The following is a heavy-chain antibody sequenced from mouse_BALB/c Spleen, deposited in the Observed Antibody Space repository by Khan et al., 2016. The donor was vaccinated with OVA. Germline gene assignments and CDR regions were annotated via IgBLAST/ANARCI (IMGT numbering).Heavy chain of an antibody. D-gene: IGHD1-1*01. CDR3: GRQLYGGMDY. CDR2: ISNGGGST. CDR1: GFIFSDYY. J-gene: IGHJ4*01. Sequence: EVELVESGGGLVQPGGSLKLSCATSGFIFSDYYMYWVRQTPEKRLEWVAYISNGGGSTYYPDTVEGRFTISRDNAKNTLYLQMSRLKSEDTAMYYCGRQLYGGMDYWGQGTSVTVSS. V-gene: IGHV5-12*02.